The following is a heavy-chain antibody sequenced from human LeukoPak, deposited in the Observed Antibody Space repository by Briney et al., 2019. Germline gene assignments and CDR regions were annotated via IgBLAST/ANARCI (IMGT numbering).Heavy chain of an antibody. CDR1: GFTVSSNY. CDR3: TRDRPNRALDV. V-gene: IGHV3-49*03. Sequence: QPGGSLRLSCAASGFTVSSNYMSWFRQAPGKGLEWVGFIQRSPDGGTAEYAASVKGRFNISRDDSKHIAYLQMNSLKTEDTAVYYCTRDRPNRALDVWGQGTLVTVSS. CDR2: IQRSPDGGTA. D-gene: IGHD1-1*01. J-gene: IGHJ4*02.